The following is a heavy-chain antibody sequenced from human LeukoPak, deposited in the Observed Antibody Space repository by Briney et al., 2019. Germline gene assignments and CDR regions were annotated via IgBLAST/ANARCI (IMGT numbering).Heavy chain of an antibody. D-gene: IGHD3-9*01. CDR3: AKDVHYDILTGSEFDY. CDR2: ISWNSGSI. V-gene: IGHV3-9*01. J-gene: IGHJ4*02. Sequence: QPGRSLRLSCAASGFTFDDYAMHWVRHAPGKGLEWVSGISWNSGSIGYADSVKGRFTISRDNAKNSLYLQMNSLRAEDTALYYCAKDVHYDILTGSEFDYWGQGTLVTVSS. CDR1: GFTFDDYA.